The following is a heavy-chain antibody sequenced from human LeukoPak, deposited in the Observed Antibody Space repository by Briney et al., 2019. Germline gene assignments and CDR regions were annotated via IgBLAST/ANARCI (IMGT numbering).Heavy chain of an antibody. V-gene: IGHV1-8*02. D-gene: IGHD5-12*01. Sequence: ASVKVSCKASGGTFSSYAISWVRQATGQGLEWMGWMNPNSGNTGYAQKFQGRVTMTRNTSISTAYMELSSLRSEDTAVYYCARGRLVADIDYWGQGTLVTVSS. CDR1: GGTFSSYA. CDR2: MNPNSGNT. J-gene: IGHJ4*02. CDR3: ARGRLVADIDY.